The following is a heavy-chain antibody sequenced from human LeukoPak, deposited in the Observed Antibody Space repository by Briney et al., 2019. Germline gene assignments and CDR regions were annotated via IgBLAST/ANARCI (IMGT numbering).Heavy chain of an antibody. V-gene: IGHV3-30-3*01. D-gene: IGHD2-15*01. CDR1: GFTVSSNY. CDR2: ISYDGSNK. Sequence: GGSLRLSCAASGFTVSSNYMSWVRQAPGKGLEWVAVISYDGSNKYYADSVKGRFTISRDNTKNMLYLQMNSLRAEDTAAYYCARDSHRDIVVVVSYGMDVWGQGTTVTVSS. J-gene: IGHJ6*02. CDR3: ARDSHRDIVVVVSYGMDV.